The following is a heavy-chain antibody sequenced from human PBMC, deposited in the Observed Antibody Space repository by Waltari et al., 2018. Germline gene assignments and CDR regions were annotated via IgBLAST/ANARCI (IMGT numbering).Heavy chain of an antibody. CDR3: ASRYCSSTSCHGYNWFDP. Sequence: QVQLQQWGAGLLKPSETLSLTCAVYGGSFSGYYWSWIRQPPGNGLEWIGEISNSGSTNDNRSVRCRVTIAVDTSKNQFSLKLSSVTAADTAVYYCASRYCSSTSCHGYNWFDPWGQGTLVTVSS. CDR2: ISNSGST. CDR1: GGSFSGYY. D-gene: IGHD2-2*01. V-gene: IGHV4-34*01. J-gene: IGHJ5*02.